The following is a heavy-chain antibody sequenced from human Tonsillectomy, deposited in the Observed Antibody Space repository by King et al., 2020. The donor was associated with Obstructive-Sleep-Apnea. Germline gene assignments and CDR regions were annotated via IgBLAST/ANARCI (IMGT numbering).Heavy chain of an antibody. J-gene: IGHJ4*02. CDR2: ISSSSSTI. D-gene: IGHD4-17*01. V-gene: IGHV3-48*04. CDR1: GFTFSIYS. CDR3: ARDKALSDTYGFNYDC. Sequence: VQLVESGGGLVQPGGSLRLSCAASGFTFSIYSMDWVRQAPGKGLEWVAYISSSSSTIYYADSVKGRFTISRDNAKNSLYLQMNSLRAEDTAVYYRARDKALSDTYGFNYDCWGQGTLVTVSS.